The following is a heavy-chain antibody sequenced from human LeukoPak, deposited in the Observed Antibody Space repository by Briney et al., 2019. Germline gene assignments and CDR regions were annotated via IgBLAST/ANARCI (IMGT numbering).Heavy chain of an antibody. J-gene: IGHJ6*03. D-gene: IGHD2-21*02. CDR1: GGSVSSGGYY. V-gene: IGHV4-31*03. Sequence: SETLSLTCTVSGGSVSSGGYYWSWIRQHPGKGLEWIGYIYYSGSTYYNPSLKSRLTISLDTSTNQFSLKLGSVTAADTAVYYCATTACYFYVDVWGKGTTITVSS. CDR3: ATTACYFYVDV. CDR2: IYYSGST.